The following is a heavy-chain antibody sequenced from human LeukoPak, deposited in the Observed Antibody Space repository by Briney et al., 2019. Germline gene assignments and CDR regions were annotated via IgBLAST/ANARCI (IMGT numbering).Heavy chain of an antibody. J-gene: IGHJ4*02. CDR2: ISGSGGST. D-gene: IGHD3-16*02. V-gene: IGHV3-23*01. CDR1: GFTFSSYA. Sequence: GGSLRLSCAASGFTFSSYAMSWVRQAPGKGLEWVSAISGSGGSTYYADSVKGRFTISRDNSKNTLYLQMNSLRAEDTAVYYCAHDYVWGSYPEYYFDYWGQGTLVTVSS. CDR3: AHDYVWGSYPEYYFDY.